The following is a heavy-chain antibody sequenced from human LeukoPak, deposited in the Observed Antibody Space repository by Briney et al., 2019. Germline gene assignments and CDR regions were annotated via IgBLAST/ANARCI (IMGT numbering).Heavy chain of an antibody. Sequence: SETLSLTCAVSGGSISSYYWSWIRQPPGKGLEWIGYIYYRGSTNYNPSLKSRVTFSVDTSKNQFSLKLNSVTAADTAVYYCARGGDYGDLRYFDYWGQGTLVTVSS. CDR2: IYYRGST. CDR1: GGSISSYY. D-gene: IGHD4-17*01. CDR3: ARGGDYGDLRYFDY. J-gene: IGHJ4*02. V-gene: IGHV4-59*01.